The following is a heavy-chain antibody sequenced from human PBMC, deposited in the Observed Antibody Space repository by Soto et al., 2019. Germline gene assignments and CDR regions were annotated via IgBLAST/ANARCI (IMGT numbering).Heavy chain of an antibody. V-gene: IGHV3-48*02. CDR3: ARLPKGSVVTG. D-gene: IGHD2-21*02. CDR2: ISSSSENI. Sequence: GGSLRLSCVGSGFSFRDHSMNWVRQPPGKGLQWISYISSSSENIYYADSVKGRFTVSRDNAKNTLFLQMNSLRDDDSAIYYCARLPKGSVVTGWGQGSLVTVPQ. CDR1: GFSFRDHS. J-gene: IGHJ4*01.